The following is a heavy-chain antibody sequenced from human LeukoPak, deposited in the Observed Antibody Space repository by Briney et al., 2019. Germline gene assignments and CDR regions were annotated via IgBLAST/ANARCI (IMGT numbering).Heavy chain of an antibody. CDR2: IWYDGSNE. J-gene: IGHJ4*02. CDR1: GFTFSSYG. Sequence: LVESGGGVVQPGRSLRLSCAASGFTFSSYGMHWVRQAPGKGLEWVAVIWYDGSNEYYPDSVKGRFTISRDNSKNMVYLQMNSLRVEDTAMYYCAKTYGVTKPYVDYWGQGSLVTVSS. D-gene: IGHD2-21*02. V-gene: IGHV3-33*06. CDR3: AKTYGVTKPYVDY.